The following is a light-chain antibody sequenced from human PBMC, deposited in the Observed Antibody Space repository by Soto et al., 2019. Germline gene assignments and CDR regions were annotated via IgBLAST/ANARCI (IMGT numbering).Light chain of an antibody. J-gene: IGLJ2*01. CDR1: GGHSSYA. CDR3: QTWGTGFQV. CDR2: LNNDGSH. V-gene: IGLV4-69*01. Sequence: QSVLTQSPSASASLGASVKLTCTLSGGHSSYAIAWHQKQPGKGPRYLMDLNNDGSHSKGDGIPDRFSGSSSGAERYLIISSLQSEDEADYYCQTWGTGFQVFGGGTKLTVL.